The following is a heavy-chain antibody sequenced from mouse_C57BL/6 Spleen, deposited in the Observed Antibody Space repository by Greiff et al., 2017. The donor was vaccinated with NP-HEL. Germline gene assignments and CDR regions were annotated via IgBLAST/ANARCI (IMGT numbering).Heavy chain of an antibody. Sequence: QVQLKQPGAELVKPGASVKLSCKASGYTFTSYWMQWVKQRPGQGLEWIGEIDPSDSYTNYNQKFKGKATLTVDTSSSTAYMQLSSLTSEDSAVYYCARGGYDPFDYWGQGTTLTVSS. CDR3: ARGGYDPFDY. CDR2: IDPSDSYT. V-gene: IGHV1-50*01. CDR1: GYTFTSYW. D-gene: IGHD2-3*01. J-gene: IGHJ2*01.